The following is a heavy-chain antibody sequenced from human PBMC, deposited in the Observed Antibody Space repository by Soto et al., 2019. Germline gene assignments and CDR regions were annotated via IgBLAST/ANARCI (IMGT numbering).Heavy chain of an antibody. CDR3: ATDSIAARRRWFDP. V-gene: IGHV4-34*01. CDR2: INHSGST. CDR1: GGSFSGYY. D-gene: IGHD6-6*01. Sequence: KPSETLSLTCAVYGGSFSGYYWSWIRQPPGKGLEWIGEINHSGSTNYNPSLKSRVTISVDTSKNQFSLKLSSVTAADTAVYYCATDSIAARRRWFDPWGQGTLVTVSS. J-gene: IGHJ5*02.